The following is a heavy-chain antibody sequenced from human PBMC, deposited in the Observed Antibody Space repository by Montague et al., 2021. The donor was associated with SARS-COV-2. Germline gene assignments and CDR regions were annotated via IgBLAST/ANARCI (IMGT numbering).Heavy chain of an antibody. J-gene: IGHJ6*02. CDR3: ASLRGSAEILTAFQGVSYFYGRDV. Sequence: SETLSLTCTVSGGSVSSSSFYWSWIRQPPGKGLELIGYIYYTGSSNYNPSLKSRVTISVDTSKNQFSLKLSSVTAADTAVYYCASLRGSAEILTAFQGVSYFYGRDVWGQGATVTVSS. D-gene: IGHD3-9*01. CDR2: IYYTGSS. V-gene: IGHV4-61*01. CDR1: GGSVSSSSFY.